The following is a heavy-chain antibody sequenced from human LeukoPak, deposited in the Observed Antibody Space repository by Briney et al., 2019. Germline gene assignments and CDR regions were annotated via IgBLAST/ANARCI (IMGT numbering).Heavy chain of an antibody. J-gene: IGHJ6*03. V-gene: IGHV1-69*04. CDR2: IIPILGIA. CDR1: GGTFSSYA. D-gene: IGHD6-6*01. Sequence: GASVKVSCKASGGTFSSYAISWVRQAPGQGLEWMGRIIPILGIANYAQKFQGRVTITADKSTSTAYMELSSLRSEDTAVYYCARGAARYYYMDAWGKGTTVTVSS. CDR3: ARGAARYYYMDA.